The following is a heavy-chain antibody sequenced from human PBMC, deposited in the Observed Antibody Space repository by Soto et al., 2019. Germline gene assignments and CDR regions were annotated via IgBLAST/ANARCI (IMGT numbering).Heavy chain of an antibody. D-gene: IGHD2-15*01. Sequence: QVQLQESGPGLVKPSQTLSLTCTVSGGAISSGGSYWSWIRQHPGKGLEWIGYISYIGSTCYNPSLKSRVTISVDTSKNHFSLKLSCVTAADTAVYYCARTPRSWGQGTLITVSS. V-gene: IGHV4-31*03. CDR3: ARTPRS. CDR2: ISYIGST. CDR1: GGAISSGGSY. J-gene: IGHJ5*02.